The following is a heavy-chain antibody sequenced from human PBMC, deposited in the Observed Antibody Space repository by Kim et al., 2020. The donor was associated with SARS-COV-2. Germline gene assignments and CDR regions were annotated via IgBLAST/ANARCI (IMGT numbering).Heavy chain of an antibody. CDR1: GGSVSSGSYY. Sequence: SETLSLTCTVSGGSVSSGSYYWSWIRQPPGKGLEWIGYIYYSGSTNYNPSLKSRVTISVDTSKNQFSLKLSSVTAADTAVYYCARVPYYYDSSGYRSIFDYWGQGTLVTVSS. V-gene: IGHV4-61*01. J-gene: IGHJ4*02. CDR2: IYYSGST. CDR3: ARVPYYYDSSGYRSIFDY. D-gene: IGHD3-22*01.